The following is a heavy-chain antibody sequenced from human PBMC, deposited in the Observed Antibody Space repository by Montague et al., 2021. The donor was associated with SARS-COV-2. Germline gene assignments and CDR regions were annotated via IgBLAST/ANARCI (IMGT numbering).Heavy chain of an antibody. J-gene: IGHJ4*02. CDR1: GGSITSENW. V-gene: IGHV2-70*18. CDR3: ARDCGCTHFDY. CDR2: LVWDDDK. Sequence: TLSLTCAVSGGSITSENWCSWVRQPPGKALEWLARLVWDDDKYYSTSLKTRLTISKDTSKNQVVLTMTIMDPVDTATYYYARDCGCTHFDYWGQGTLVTVSS. D-gene: IGHD5-12*01.